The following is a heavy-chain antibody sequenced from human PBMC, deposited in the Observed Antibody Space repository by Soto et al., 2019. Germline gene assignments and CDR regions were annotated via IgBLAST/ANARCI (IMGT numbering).Heavy chain of an antibody. D-gene: IGHD6-19*01. J-gene: IGHJ6*02. CDR1: GFTFSSYA. CDR2: ISGSGGST. CDR3: AKDSVAVAGTIDYYGMDV. Sequence: PRLSCAASGFTFSSYAMSWVRQAPGKGLEWVSAISGSGGSTYYADSVKGRFTISRDNSKNTLYLQMNSLRAEDTAVYYCAKDSVAVAGTIDYYGMDVWGQGTTVTVSS. V-gene: IGHV3-23*01.